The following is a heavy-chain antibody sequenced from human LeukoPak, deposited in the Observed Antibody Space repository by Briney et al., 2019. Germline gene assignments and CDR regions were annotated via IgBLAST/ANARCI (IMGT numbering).Heavy chain of an antibody. CDR1: AITFSHSW. Sequence: GGSLRLSCAVSAITFSHSWMTWVRQAPGKGLEWVGRIKSKTDGGTTDYAAPVKGRFTISRDDSKNTLYLQMNSLKTEDTAVYYCARGGSSRRDAFDIWGQGTMVTVSS. D-gene: IGHD6-13*01. CDR3: ARGGSSRRDAFDI. CDR2: IKSKTDGGTT. J-gene: IGHJ3*02. V-gene: IGHV3-15*01.